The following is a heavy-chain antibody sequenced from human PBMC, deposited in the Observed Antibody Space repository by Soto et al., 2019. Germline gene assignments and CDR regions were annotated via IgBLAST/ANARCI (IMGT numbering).Heavy chain of an antibody. V-gene: IGHV3-30*18. CDR2: ISYDGSNK. Sequence: PGGSLRLSCAASGFTFSSYGMHWVRQAPGKGLEWVAVISYDGSNKYYADSVKGRFTISRDNSKNTLYLQMNSLRAEDTAVYYCAKDLIVLVPAGYYYGMDVWGQGTTVTVSS. D-gene: IGHD2-2*01. J-gene: IGHJ6*02. CDR3: AKDLIVLVPAGYYYGMDV. CDR1: GFTFSSYG.